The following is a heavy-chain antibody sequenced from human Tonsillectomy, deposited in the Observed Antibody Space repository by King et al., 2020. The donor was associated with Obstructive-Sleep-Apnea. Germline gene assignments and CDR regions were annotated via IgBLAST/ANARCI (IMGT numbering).Heavy chain of an antibody. J-gene: IGHJ6*02. CDR3: ATGGVVTPFGLDV. CDR1: GYSFTNSW. V-gene: IGHV5-10-1*01. CDR2: IAPIDSFT. D-gene: IGHD4-23*01. Sequence: VQLVESGAEVKKPGESLRISCKGSGYSFTNSWISWVRQMPGKGLEWMVRIAPIDSFTNYSPSFQGHVTISTDKSTSTAYLQGSRLKASDTAMYYCATGGVVTPFGLDVWGQGTPVTVSS.